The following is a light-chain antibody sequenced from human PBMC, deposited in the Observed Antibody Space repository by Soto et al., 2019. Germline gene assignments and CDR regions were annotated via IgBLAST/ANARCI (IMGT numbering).Light chain of an antibody. Sequence: QSALTQPASVSGSPGQSITISCTGTSSDVGGYNYVSWYQQHPGKAPKLMIYEVSNRPSGVSNRFSGSKSGNTASLTISGLRAEDEADYYCCTSYEGGGRYVFGTGTKLTVL. J-gene: IGLJ1*01. CDR3: TSYEGGGRYV. CDR2: EVS. CDR1: SSDVGGYNY. V-gene: IGLV2-14*01.